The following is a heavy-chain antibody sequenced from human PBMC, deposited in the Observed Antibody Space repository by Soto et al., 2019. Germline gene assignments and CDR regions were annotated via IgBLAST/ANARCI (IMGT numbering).Heavy chain of an antibody. CDR2: INPSGGST. CDR1: GYTFTSYY. Sequence: QVQLVQSGAEVKKPGASVKISCKTSGYTFTSYYMHWVRQAPGQGLEWMGIINPSGGSTNYAQKFQGKVTRNRDTSTRTVYMELSSLRSEDTAVYYCARADSSGWFSPFDYWGQGTLVTVSS. V-gene: IGHV1-46*01. J-gene: IGHJ4*02. D-gene: IGHD6-19*01. CDR3: ARADSSGWFSPFDY.